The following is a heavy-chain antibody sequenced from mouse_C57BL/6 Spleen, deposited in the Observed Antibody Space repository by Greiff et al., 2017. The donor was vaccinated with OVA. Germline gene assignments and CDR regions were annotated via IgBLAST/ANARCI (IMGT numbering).Heavy chain of an antibody. Sequence: EVKLEESGPVLVKPGASVKMSCKASGYTFTDYYMNWVKQSHGKSLEWIGVINPYNGGTSYNQKFKGKATLTVDKSSSTAYMELTSLTSEDSAVYYCARGGFDVWGTGTTVTVSS. CDR1: GYTFTDYY. CDR3: ARGGFDV. J-gene: IGHJ1*03. CDR2: INPYNGGT. V-gene: IGHV1-19*01.